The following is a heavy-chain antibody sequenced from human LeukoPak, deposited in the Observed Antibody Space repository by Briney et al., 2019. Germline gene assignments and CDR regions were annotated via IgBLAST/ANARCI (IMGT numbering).Heavy chain of an antibody. Sequence: PGGSLRLSCAASGFTFSSYSMNWVRQAPGKGLEWVSSISSSSSYIYYADPVKGRFTISRDNAKNSLYLQMNSLRAEDTAVYYCARDPHGDFHFDYWGQGTLVTVSS. CDR2: ISSSSSYI. V-gene: IGHV3-21*01. CDR1: GFTFSSYS. CDR3: ARDPHGDFHFDY. J-gene: IGHJ4*02. D-gene: IGHD4-17*01.